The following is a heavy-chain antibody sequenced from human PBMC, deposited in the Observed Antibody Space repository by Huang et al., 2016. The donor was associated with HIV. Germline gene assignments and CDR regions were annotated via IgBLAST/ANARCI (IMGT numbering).Heavy chain of an antibody. J-gene: IGHJ4*02. V-gene: IGHV3-23*01. Sequence: EVQLLESGGGLVQPGGSLRLPCAASGLTFSSYAMSWVRQAPGKWLECVSSITGRGSISYYADSVKGLFTISRDNSKNTLYLQMNSLRAEDTAIYYCAKADSGAAAGSLVDYWGQGTLVTVSS. D-gene: IGHD6-13*01. CDR3: AKADSGAAAGSLVDY. CDR1: GLTFSSYA. CDR2: ITGRGSIS.